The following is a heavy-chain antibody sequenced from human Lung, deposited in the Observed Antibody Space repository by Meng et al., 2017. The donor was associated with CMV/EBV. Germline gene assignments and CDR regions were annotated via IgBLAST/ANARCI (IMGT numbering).Heavy chain of an antibody. Sequence: GESXKISCAASGFTFGSYAMTWVRQAPGKGLQWVSSISGNGYSTYYADSVKGRFTISRDNSNNTLFLQMNSLRADDTAVYYCAKDRHTSSAPYYFDSWVQGAXVTVSS. CDR1: GFTFGSYA. CDR2: ISGNGYST. J-gene: IGHJ4*02. V-gene: IGHV3-23*01. CDR3: AKDRHTSSAPYYFDS.